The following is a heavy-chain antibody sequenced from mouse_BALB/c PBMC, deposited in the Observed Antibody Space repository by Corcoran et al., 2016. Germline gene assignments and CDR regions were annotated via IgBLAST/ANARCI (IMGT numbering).Heavy chain of an antibody. CDR3: ARGDSSNIDY. Sequence: QMQVVQCRPELQKPGETGRIPCKAAGSPCTHSSMNWGNQAPGKGLKWMVWINNYTGEPTYADDFKGRFAFSLETSASPAYLQINHIKNEEMATCFCARGDSSNIDYWGQGTTLTVSS. D-gene: IGHD3-2*01. J-gene: IGHJ2*01. CDR1: GSPCTHSS. CDR2: INNYTGEP. V-gene: IGHV9-1*02.